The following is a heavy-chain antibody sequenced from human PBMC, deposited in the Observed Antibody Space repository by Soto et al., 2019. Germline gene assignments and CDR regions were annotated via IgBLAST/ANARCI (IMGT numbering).Heavy chain of an antibody. D-gene: IGHD4-4*01. J-gene: IGHJ6*03. Sequence: SGPTLVNPTQTLTLTCTFSGFSLSTSGMCVSWIRQPPGKALEWLARIDWDDDKYYSKSLKTRLTISKETSKNQVVLTMTNMDPVDTATYYCARIGKTVTATPLTIYYYYYMDVWGKGTTVTVSS. CDR1: GFSLSTSGMC. V-gene: IGHV2-70*11. CDR3: ARIGKTVTATPLTIYYYYYMDV. CDR2: IDWDDDK.